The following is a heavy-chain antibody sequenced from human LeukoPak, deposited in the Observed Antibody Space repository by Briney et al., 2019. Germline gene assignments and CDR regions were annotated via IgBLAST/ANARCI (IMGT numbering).Heavy chain of an antibody. CDR1: GGSSSSNY. Sequence: SETLSLTCTVSGGSSSSNYWNWIRQPAGKGLEGIVRIYNTGSTNYNPCLESRVTMSVGTSKNQFSLKLSSVTAADTAVYYCVRAKISAAGVWLFDPWGQGTLITVSS. CDR2: IYNTGST. CDR3: VRAKISAAGVWLFDP. J-gene: IGHJ5*02. V-gene: IGHV4-4*07. D-gene: IGHD6-13*01.